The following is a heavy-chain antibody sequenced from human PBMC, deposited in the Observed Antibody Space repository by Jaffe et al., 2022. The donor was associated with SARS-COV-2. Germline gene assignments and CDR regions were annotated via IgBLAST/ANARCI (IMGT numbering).Heavy chain of an antibody. J-gene: IGHJ5*02. CDR2: INPNSGGT. CDR3: ARVYGSGSFLHWFDP. D-gene: IGHD3-10*01. CDR1: GYTFTGYY. Sequence: QVQLVQSGAEVKKPGASVKVSCKASGYTFTGYYMHWVRQAPGQGLEWMGWINPNSGGTNYAQKFQGRVTMTRDTSISTAYMELSRLRSDDTAVYYCARVYGSGSFLHWFDPWGQGTLVTVSS. V-gene: IGHV1-2*02.